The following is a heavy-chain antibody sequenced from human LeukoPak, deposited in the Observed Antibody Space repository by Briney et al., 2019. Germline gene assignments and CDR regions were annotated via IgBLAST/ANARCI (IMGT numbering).Heavy chain of an antibody. CDR2: IYYSGST. D-gene: IGHD1-1*01. Sequence: SETLSLTCTVSGGSISSYYWSWIRQPPGKGLEWIGYIYYSGSTNYNPSLKSRVTISVDTSKNQFSLKLSSVTAADTAVYYCARGTGGFVYWGQGTLVTVSS. CDR1: GGSISSYY. J-gene: IGHJ4*02. CDR3: ARGTGGFVY. V-gene: IGHV4-59*01.